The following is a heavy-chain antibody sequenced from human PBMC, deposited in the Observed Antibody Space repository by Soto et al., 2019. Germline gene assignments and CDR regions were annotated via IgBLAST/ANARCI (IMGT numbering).Heavy chain of an antibody. CDR1: GYSISSGYY. Sequence: PSETLSLTCAVSGYSISSGYYWGWIRQPPGKGLEWIGSIYHSGSTYYNPSLKSRVTISVDTSKTQFSLKLSSVTAADTAVYYCARDKSYDSSGYYYVAFDIWGQGTMVTVSS. V-gene: IGHV4-38-2*02. D-gene: IGHD3-22*01. J-gene: IGHJ3*02. CDR2: IYHSGST. CDR3: ARDKSYDSSGYYYVAFDI.